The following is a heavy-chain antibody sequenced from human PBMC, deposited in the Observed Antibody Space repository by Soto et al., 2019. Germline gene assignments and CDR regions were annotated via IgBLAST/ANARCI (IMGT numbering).Heavy chain of an antibody. CDR1: GGSISSGGYY. V-gene: IGHV4-31*03. Sequence: QVQLQESGPGLVKPSQTLSLTCTVSGGSISSGGYYWIWIRQHPGKGLACIGYIYYSGSTYYNPSLKSRVTISVATSTNQFSLTLSSVTAADTAVYHWAGSRTGANYFDYWGQGTLVTVSS. CDR2: IYYSGST. CDR3: AGSRTGANYFDY. D-gene: IGHD2-2*01. J-gene: IGHJ4*02.